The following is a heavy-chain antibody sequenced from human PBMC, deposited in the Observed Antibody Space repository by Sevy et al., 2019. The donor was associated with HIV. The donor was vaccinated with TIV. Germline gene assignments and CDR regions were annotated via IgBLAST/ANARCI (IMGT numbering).Heavy chain of an antibody. CDR3: ARNRVAVAGKSFRGEGWWFDP. J-gene: IGHJ5*02. D-gene: IGHD6-19*01. Sequence: SETLSLTCTVSGYSISSGYYWGWIRQPPGKGLEWIGSIYHRGSTYYNPSLKSRVTISVDTSKNQFSLKRGSVTAADTAVYYCARNRVAVAGKSFRGEGWWFDPWGQGTLVTVSS. CDR1: GYSISSGYY. V-gene: IGHV4-38-2*02. CDR2: IYHRGST.